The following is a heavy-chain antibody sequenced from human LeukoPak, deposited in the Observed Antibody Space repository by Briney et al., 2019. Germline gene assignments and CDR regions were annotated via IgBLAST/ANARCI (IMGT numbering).Heavy chain of an antibody. CDR3: ARVRGYSRYYMDV. V-gene: IGHV1-2*02. Sequence: ASVKVSCKASGYTFTGYYIHWVRQAPGQGLEWMGWINPNSGGTNYAQKFQGRVTMTRDTSISTAYMELSRLRSDDTAVYYCARVRGYSRYYMDVWGKGTTVTISS. CDR2: INPNSGGT. J-gene: IGHJ6*03. D-gene: IGHD5-18*01. CDR1: GYTFTGYY.